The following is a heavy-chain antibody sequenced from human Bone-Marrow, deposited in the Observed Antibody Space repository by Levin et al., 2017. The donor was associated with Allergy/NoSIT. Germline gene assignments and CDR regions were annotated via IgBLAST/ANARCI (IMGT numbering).Heavy chain of an antibody. V-gene: IGHV3-74*01. D-gene: IGHD1/OR15-1a*01. CDR1: GFTFSHYW. CDR3: ARPDWNILPGD. Sequence: PSGGSLRLSCAASGFTFSHYWMYWVRQVPGKGLVFVSRIKSDGSTTNYADSVKGRFIISRDNAKSSLYLQMNSLRVDDTAVYYCARPDWNILPGDWGQGTLVTVSS. J-gene: IGHJ4*02. CDR2: IKSDGSTT.